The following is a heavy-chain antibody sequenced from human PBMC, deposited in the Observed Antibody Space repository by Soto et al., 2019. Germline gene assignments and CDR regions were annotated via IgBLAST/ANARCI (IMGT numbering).Heavy chain of an antibody. CDR1: GFTFNNYA. CDR2: ISGAGDTT. D-gene: IGHD3-10*01. CDR3: AKGRGGSGSLTPRVDF. V-gene: IGHV3-23*01. J-gene: IGHJ4*02. Sequence: EVQLLESGGGLVQPGGSLRLSCAASGFTFNNYAMTWVRQAPGKGREWVPAISGAGDTTSYADSVKGRFTVSRDGSKNTLYLQMSSLRAKDTALYYCAKGRGGSGSLTPRVDFWGQGTLVTVSS.